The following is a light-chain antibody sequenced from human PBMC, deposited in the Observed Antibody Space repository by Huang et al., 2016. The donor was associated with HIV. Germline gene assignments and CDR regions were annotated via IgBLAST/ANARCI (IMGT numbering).Light chain of an antibody. V-gene: IGKV1-39*01. CDR2: SAS. Sequence: DIQMTQSPSSLSASVGDRVTITCRASQSISSYLNWYQQKPGKAPKLLIYSASSWQSGVPSRFSGSGSGTDFTLTISSLQPEDFATDYCQQSYSTPLTFGGGTKVEIK. CDR1: QSISSY. CDR3: QQSYSTPLT. J-gene: IGKJ4*01.